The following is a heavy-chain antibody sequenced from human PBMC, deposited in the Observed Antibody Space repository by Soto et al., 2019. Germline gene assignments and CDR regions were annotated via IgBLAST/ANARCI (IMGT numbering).Heavy chain of an antibody. V-gene: IGHV3-23*01. J-gene: IGHJ2*01. D-gene: IGHD4-17*01. Sequence: EVQLLESGGGLVQPGGSLRLSCAASGFTFSSYAMSWVRQAPGKGLEWVSAISGSGGSTYYADSVKGRFTISRDNSKNTLYLQMNSLRAEDTAVYYCANPVRQDGDYMGYFDLWGRGTLVTVSS. CDR3: ANPVRQDGDYMGYFDL. CDR2: ISGSGGST. CDR1: GFTFSSYA.